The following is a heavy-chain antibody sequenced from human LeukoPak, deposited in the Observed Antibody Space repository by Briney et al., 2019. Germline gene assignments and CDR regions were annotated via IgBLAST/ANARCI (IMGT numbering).Heavy chain of an antibody. CDR2: ISGSGGST. CDR3: AKDYLGYCSGGSCLPTPYYFDY. J-gene: IGHJ4*02. D-gene: IGHD2-15*01. CDR1: GFTFSSYA. Sequence: PGGSLRLSCAASGFTFSSYAMSWVRQAPGKGLEWVSAISGSGGSTYYADSVKGRFTISRDNSKNTLYLQMNSLRAEDTAVYYCAKDYLGYCSGGSCLPTPYYFDYWGQGTLVTVSS. V-gene: IGHV3-23*01.